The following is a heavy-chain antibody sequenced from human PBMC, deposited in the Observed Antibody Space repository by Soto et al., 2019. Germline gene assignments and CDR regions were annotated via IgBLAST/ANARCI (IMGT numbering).Heavy chain of an antibody. J-gene: IGHJ3*02. CDR1: GYIFSRYG. D-gene: IGHD5-12*01. CDR2: ISGYNGNT. V-gene: IGHV1-18*01. CDR3: AADGPSNSGNLDAFDI. Sequence: QVQLVQSGPEVRKPGASVKVSCKASGYIFSRYGISWVRQAPGQGLEWMGWISGYNGNTKFGERVQCRVNVTTDTSTSTAYMELRSLRSDATAVYDGAADGPSNSGNLDAFDIWGQGTMVTVSA.